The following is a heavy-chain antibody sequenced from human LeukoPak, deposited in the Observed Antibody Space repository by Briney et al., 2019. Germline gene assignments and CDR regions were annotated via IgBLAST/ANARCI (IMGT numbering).Heavy chain of an antibody. CDR3: ARGYYGMDV. Sequence: ASVKVSCKASGYTFTGQYLYWARQTPGQGLEWMGWINPKTGDTDSAQNFQGRVKMTRDTSITTVYMELSSLTSDDTAVYYCARGYYGMDVWGQGTTVTVSS. CDR1: GYTFTGQY. J-gene: IGHJ6*02. CDR2: INPKTGDT. V-gene: IGHV1-2*02.